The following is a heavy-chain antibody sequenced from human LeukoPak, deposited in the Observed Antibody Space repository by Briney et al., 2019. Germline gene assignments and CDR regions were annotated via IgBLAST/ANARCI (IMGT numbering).Heavy chain of an antibody. J-gene: IGHJ3*02. CDR1: GGSISSYY. CDR3: AREQITMIVVVMNDAFDI. V-gene: IGHV4-4*07. D-gene: IGHD3-22*01. CDR2: IYTSGST. Sequence: SETLSLTCTVSGGSISSYYWSWIRQPAGKGLEWIGRIYTSGSTNYNPSLKSRVTMSVDTSKNRFSLKLSSVTAADTAVYYCAREQITMIVVVMNDAFDIWGQGTMVTVSS.